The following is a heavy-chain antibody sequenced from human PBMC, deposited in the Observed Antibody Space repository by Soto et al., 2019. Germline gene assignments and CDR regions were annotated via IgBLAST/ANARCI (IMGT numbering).Heavy chain of an antibody. CDR3: AIGYYSKKFDY. Sequence: PGGSLRLSCAASGFSFSDYEMNWVRQAPGKGLEWVSYSSRSGSTIEYADSVKGRLTISRDYAKTSLYLQMNSLRVEDTAVYYCAIGYYSKKFDYWGQGTLVSVSS. CDR2: SSRSGSTI. V-gene: IGHV3-48*03. CDR1: GFSFSDYE. J-gene: IGHJ4*02. D-gene: IGHD3-22*01.